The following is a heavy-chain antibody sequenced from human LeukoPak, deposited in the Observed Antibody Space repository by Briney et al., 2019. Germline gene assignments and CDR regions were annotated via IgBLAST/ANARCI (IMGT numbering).Heavy chain of an antibody. CDR2: IYYCGST. D-gene: IGHD2-2*01. V-gene: IGHV4-30-4*08. CDR1: GGSISSGDCY. Sequence: SETLSLTCTVSGGSISSGDCYWSWIRQPPGKGLEWIGYIYYCGSTYYNPSLKSRVTISVDTSKNQFSLKLSSVTAADTAVYYCARGASKVVPAALWGQGTLVTVS. CDR3: ARGASKVVPAAL. J-gene: IGHJ4*02.